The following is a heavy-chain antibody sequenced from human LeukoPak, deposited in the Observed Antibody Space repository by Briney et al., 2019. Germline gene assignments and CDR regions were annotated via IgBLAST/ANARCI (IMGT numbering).Heavy chain of an antibody. V-gene: IGHV1-18*01. CDR1: GYTFTSYG. Sequence: ASVKVSCKASGYTFTSYGISWVRQAPGQGLEWMGWISAYNGNTNYAQKLQGRVTMTTDASTSTAYMELRSLRSDDTAVYYCARDSARQYYYDSSGSPDYWGQGTLVTVSS. CDR3: ARDSARQYYYDSSGSPDY. J-gene: IGHJ4*02. D-gene: IGHD3-22*01. CDR2: ISAYNGNT.